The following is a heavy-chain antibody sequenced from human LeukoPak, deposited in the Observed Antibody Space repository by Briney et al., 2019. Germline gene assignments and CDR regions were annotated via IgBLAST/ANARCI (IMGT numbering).Heavy chain of an antibody. D-gene: IGHD6-13*01. V-gene: IGHV4-59*08. CDR2: IYYSGST. Sequence: SETLSLTCTVSGGSISSYYWSWIRQPPGKGLEWIGYIYYSGSTNYNPSLKSRVAISVDTSKNQFSLKLSSVTAADTAVYYCAGMYSSSWDPNSSQYYYYYGMDVWGQGTTVTVSS. J-gene: IGHJ6*02. CDR3: AGMYSSSWDPNSSQYYYYYGMDV. CDR1: GGSISSYY.